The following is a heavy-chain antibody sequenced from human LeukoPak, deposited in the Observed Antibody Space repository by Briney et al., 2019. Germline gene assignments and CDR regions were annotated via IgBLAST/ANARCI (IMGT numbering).Heavy chain of an antibody. CDR3: ARYSSGYYSHFDY. V-gene: IGHV1-69*05. D-gene: IGHD3-22*01. CDR2: IIPIFGTA. CDR1: GGTFSSYA. Sequence: GSSVKVSCKASGGTFSSYAISWVRQAPGQGLEWVGGIIPIFGTANYAQKFQGRVTITTDESTSTAHMELNSLRSEDTAVYYCARYSSGYYSHFDYWGQGTLVTVSS. J-gene: IGHJ4*02.